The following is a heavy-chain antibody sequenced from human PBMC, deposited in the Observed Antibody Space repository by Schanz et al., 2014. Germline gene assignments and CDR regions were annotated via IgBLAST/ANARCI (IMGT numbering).Heavy chain of an antibody. J-gene: IGHJ4*02. V-gene: IGHV3-7*01. CDR2: IKKDGSEK. D-gene: IGHD3-3*01. CDR3: VRDSFFAFDY. CDR1: GFTFSGFW. Sequence: EVQLAESGGGLVQPGGSLRLSCAASGFTFSGFWMTWVRQAPGKGLEWVANIKKDGSEKYYVDSVKGRFTISRDNAKNSLFLQMNSLRPEDTAVYYCVRDSFFAFDYWGQGTLVNVSS.